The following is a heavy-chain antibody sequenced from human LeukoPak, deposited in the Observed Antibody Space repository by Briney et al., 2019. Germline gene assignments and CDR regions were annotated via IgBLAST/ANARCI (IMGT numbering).Heavy chain of an antibody. CDR3: ASRSGSSGWYEVDY. Sequence: SGTLSLTCAVSGGSISSSNWWSWVRQPPGKGLEWIGEIYHSGSTNYNPSPKSRVTITVDKSKNQFSLKLSSVTAADTAVYYCASRSGSSGWYEVDYWGQGTLVTVSS. J-gene: IGHJ4*02. CDR2: IYHSGST. V-gene: IGHV4-4*02. D-gene: IGHD6-19*01. CDR1: GGSISSSNW.